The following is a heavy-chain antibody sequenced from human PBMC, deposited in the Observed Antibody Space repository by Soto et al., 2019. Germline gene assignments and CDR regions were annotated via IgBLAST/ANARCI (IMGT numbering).Heavy chain of an antibody. CDR2: IRSKANSYAT. Sequence: VGSLRLSCAASGFTFSGSAMHWVRQASGKGLEWVGRIRSKANSYATAYAASVKGRFTISRDDSKNTAYLQMNSLKTEDTAVYYCTRSYYDSSGYYFHYWGQGTLVTVS. J-gene: IGHJ4*02. CDR1: GFTFSGSA. CDR3: TRSYYDSSGYYFHY. V-gene: IGHV3-73*01. D-gene: IGHD3-22*01.